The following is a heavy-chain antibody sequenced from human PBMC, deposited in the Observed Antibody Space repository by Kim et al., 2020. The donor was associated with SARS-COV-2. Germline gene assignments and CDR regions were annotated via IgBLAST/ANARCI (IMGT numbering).Heavy chain of an antibody. D-gene: IGHD6-19*01. CDR2: IKSKTDGGTT. V-gene: IGHV3-15*01. CDR1: GFTFSNAW. CDR3: TTDPSSGWYDSGAFDI. Sequence: GGSLRLSCAASGFTFSNAWMSWVRQAPGKGLEWVGRIKSKTDGGTTDYAAPVKGRFTISRDDSKNTLYLQMNSLKTEDTAVYYCTTDPSSGWYDSGAFDIWGQGTMVTVSS. J-gene: IGHJ3*02.